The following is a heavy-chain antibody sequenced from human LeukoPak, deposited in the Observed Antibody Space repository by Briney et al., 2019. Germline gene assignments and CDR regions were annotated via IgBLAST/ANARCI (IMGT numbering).Heavy chain of an antibody. CDR1: GYTLTELS. J-gene: IGHJ4*02. CDR2: FDPEDGET. D-gene: IGHD4-11*01. Sequence: ASVKVSCKVSGYTLTELSMHWVRQAPGKGLEWMGGFDPEDGETIYAQKFQGRVTMTEDTSTDTAYMELSSLRSDDTAVYYCARSVTTVTCADYWGQGTLVTVSS. V-gene: IGHV1-24*01. CDR3: ARSVTTVTCADY.